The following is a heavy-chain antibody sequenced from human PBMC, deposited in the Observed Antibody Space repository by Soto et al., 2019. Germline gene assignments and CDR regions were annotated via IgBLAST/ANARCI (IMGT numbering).Heavy chain of an antibody. CDR3: ARGGYSSGWYPELFDY. D-gene: IGHD6-19*01. Sequence: ASVKVSCKASGGTFSSYTISWVRQAPGQGLEWMGRIIPILGIANYAQKFQGRVTITADKSTSTAYMELSSLRSEDTAVYYCARGGYSSGWYPELFDYWGQGTLVTVSS. CDR1: GGTFSSYT. V-gene: IGHV1-69*02. CDR2: IIPILGIA. J-gene: IGHJ4*02.